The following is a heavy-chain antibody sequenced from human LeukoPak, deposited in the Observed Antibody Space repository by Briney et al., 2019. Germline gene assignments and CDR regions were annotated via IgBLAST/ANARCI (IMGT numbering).Heavy chain of an antibody. Sequence: PGGSLRLSCAASGFSFSSYYMSWVRQAPGKGLEWVALMNPDGSERYYVDSVRGRFTISRDNAKNSLYLQMNSLRAEDTAVYYCARDVEQRLDYWGQGTLVTVSS. CDR1: GFSFSSYY. J-gene: IGHJ4*02. V-gene: IGHV3-7*01. CDR2: MNPDGSER. CDR3: ARDVEQRLDY. D-gene: IGHD6-25*01.